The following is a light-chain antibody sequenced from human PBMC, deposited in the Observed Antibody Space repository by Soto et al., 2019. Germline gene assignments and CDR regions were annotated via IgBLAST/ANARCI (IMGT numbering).Light chain of an antibody. CDR3: QHYGSSWT. J-gene: IGKJ1*01. CDR1: QSVSSSY. CDR2: GAS. Sequence: EIVLTQSPGTLSLSPGERATLSCRASQSVSSSYLAWYHQKPGQDHRLLIYGASSSATGIPDRFSGSGSGTDFTLTISRLEPEDFAVYYCQHYGSSWTFGQGTQVEIK. V-gene: IGKV3-20*01.